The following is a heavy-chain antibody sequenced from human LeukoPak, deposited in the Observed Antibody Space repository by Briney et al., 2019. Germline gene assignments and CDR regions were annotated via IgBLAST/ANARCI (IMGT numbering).Heavy chain of an antibody. D-gene: IGHD3-10*01. J-gene: IGHJ6*03. CDR2: ISPSGGST. Sequence: ASVKVSCKAFGYTFTGYWMHWVRQAPGQGPEWMGVISPSGGSTIYAQKFKGRVTLTRDMSTSTDYLELSSLRSEDTAVYYCARGPYASGSYFSGGYYYYMDVWGKGTTVTISS. CDR1: GYTFTGYW. V-gene: IGHV1-46*01. CDR3: ARGPYASGSYFSGGYYYYMDV.